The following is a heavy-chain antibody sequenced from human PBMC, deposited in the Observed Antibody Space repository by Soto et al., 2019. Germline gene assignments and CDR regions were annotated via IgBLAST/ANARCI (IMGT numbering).Heavy chain of an antibody. CDR1: GGSISNYY. Sequence: LSLTCTVSGGSISNYYWSWIRQPPGKGLEWIGYIYYSGSTYYNPSLKSRVTISLDTSKNQFSLKLSSVTAADTAVYYCARDLGAGGTDYWGQGTLVTVSS. CDR2: IYYSGST. V-gene: IGHV4-59*01. CDR3: ARDLGAGGTDY. D-gene: IGHD3-10*01. J-gene: IGHJ4*02.